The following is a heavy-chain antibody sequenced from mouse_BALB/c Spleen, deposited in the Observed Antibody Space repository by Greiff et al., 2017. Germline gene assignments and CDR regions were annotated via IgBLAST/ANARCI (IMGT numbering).Heavy chain of an antibody. Sequence: DVQLVESGGGLVKPGGSLKLSCAASGFTFSDYYMYWVRQTPEKRLEWVATISDGGSYTYYPDSVKGRFTISRDNAKNNLYLQMSSLKSEDTAMYYCAREGTGYYFDYWGQGTTLTVSS. J-gene: IGHJ2*01. V-gene: IGHV5-4*02. CDR3: AREGTGYYFDY. CDR2: ISDGGSYT. D-gene: IGHD3-3*01. CDR1: GFTFSDYY.